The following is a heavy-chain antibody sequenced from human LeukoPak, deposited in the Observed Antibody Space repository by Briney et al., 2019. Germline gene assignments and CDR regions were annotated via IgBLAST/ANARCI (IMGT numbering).Heavy chain of an antibody. Sequence: SETLSLTCAVYGGSFSGYYWSWIRRPPGKGLEWIREINHSGSTNYNPSLKSRVTISVDTPKNQFSLKLSSVTAADTAVYYCARVSLRPRGYSGYGVDYWGQGTLVTVSS. CDR3: ARVSLRPRGYSGYGVDY. V-gene: IGHV4-34*01. CDR1: GGSFSGYY. D-gene: IGHD5-12*01. CDR2: INHSGST. J-gene: IGHJ4*02.